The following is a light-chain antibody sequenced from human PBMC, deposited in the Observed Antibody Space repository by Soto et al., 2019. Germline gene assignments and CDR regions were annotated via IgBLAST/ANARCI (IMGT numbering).Light chain of an antibody. CDR3: QSYDSSNPHVV. J-gene: IGLJ2*01. CDR2: EDN. Sequence: NFMLTQPHSVSESPGKTVTISCTRSSGSIASNYVQWYQQHPGSAPTTVIYEDNQRPSGVPDRFSGSIDSSSNSASLTISGLKTEDEADYYCQSYDSSNPHVVFGGGTKLTVL. V-gene: IGLV6-57*04. CDR1: SGSIASNY.